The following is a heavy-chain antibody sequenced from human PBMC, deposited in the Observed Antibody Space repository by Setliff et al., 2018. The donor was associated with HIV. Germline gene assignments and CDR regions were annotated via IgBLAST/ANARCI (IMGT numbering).Heavy chain of an antibody. CDR2: ISTSSSTI. J-gene: IGHJ5*02. CDR3: VKGDNFWTGYSTYFEFDP. Sequence: GGSLRLSCAASRFTFSSYSMHWVRQAPGKGLEWVSYISTSSSTIYYADSVKGRFTISRDDSKNTVYLQMSSLRAEDTAIYYCVKGDNFWTGYSTYFEFDPWGRGTRVTVSS. D-gene: IGHD3-3*01. CDR1: RFTFSSYS. V-gene: IGHV3-48*01.